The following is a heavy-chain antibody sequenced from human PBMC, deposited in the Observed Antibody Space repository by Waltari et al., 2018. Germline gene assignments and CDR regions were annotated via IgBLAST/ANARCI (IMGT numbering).Heavy chain of an antibody. CDR2: IDPSDSYT. V-gene: IGHV5-10-1*01. CDR3: ARTSTRDFYYMDV. D-gene: IGHD1-1*01. J-gene: IGHJ6*03. Sequence: EVQLVQSGAEVKKPGESLRISCEGSGSDFSTYWITWVPHMPGKGLEWMGRIDPSDSYTNYSPSFRGHVTISVDRSISTAYIQWSGLRASDTAIYYCARTSTRDFYYMDVWGKGTTVTVSS. CDR1: GSDFSTYW.